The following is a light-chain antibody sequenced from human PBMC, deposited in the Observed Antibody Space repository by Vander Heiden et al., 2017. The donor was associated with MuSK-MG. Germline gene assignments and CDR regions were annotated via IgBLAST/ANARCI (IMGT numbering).Light chain of an antibody. CDR3: QQSYSTHPLT. J-gene: IGKJ4*01. V-gene: IGKV1-39*01. CDR1: QSISSY. CDR2: AAS. Sequence: DIQMTQSPSSLSASVGDRVTITCRASQSISSYLNWYQQKPGKAPKLLIYAASSLQSGVPSRFSGSGSGTDFTLTISSLQPEDFATYYCQQSYSTHPLTFGGGTKVXIK.